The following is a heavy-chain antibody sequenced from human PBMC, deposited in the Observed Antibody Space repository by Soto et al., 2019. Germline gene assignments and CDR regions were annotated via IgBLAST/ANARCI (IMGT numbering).Heavy chain of an antibody. CDR2: ISAYNGNT. J-gene: IGHJ4*02. D-gene: IGHD3-22*01. V-gene: IGHV1-18*04. Sequence: AAVKVSCKASGYTFTSYGSSWVRQAPGQGLEWMGWISAYNGNTNYAQKLQGRVTMTTDTSTSTAYMELRSLRSDDTAVYYCARDSSGYYSRSLDFDYWGQGTLVTVSS. CDR3: ARDSSGYYSRSLDFDY. CDR1: GYTFTSYG.